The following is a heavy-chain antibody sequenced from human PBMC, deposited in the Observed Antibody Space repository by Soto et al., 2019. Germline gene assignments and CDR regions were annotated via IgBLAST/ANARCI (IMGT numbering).Heavy chain of an antibody. J-gene: IGHJ6*02. V-gene: IGHV3-30*18. CDR3: AKDLRDCSGGSCYYPYYYYYGMDV. D-gene: IGHD2-15*01. CDR1: GFTFSSYG. CDR2: ISYDGSNK. Sequence: GGSLRLSCAASGFTFSSYGMHWVRQAPGKGLEWVAVISYDGSNKYYADSVKGRFTISRDNSKNTLYLQMNSLRAEDTAVYYCAKDLRDCSGGSCYYPYYYYYGMDVWGQGTTVTVSS.